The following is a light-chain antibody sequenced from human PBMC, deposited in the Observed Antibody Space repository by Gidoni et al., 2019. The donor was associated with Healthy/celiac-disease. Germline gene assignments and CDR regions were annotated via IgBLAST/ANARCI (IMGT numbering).Light chain of an antibody. CDR1: KLGDKY. V-gene: IGLV3-1*01. CDR3: QAWDSSTAEV. J-gene: IGLJ3*02. CDR2: QDS. Sequence: SDGLTQPTSVSVSPGQTASITCSGDKLGDKYACWYQPKPGQSPVLVIYQDSKRPSGIPERFSGSNSGNTATLTISGTQAMDEADYYCQAWDSSTAEVFGGGTKLTVL.